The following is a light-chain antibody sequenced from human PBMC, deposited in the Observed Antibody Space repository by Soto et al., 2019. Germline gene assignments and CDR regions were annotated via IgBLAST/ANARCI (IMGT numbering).Light chain of an antibody. V-gene: IGKV1-8*01. J-gene: IGKJ1*01. CDR2: AAS. Sequence: SRMIPVVAVSSASTGDRVTITCRASQGISSYLAWYQQKPGKAPKLLIYAASTLQSGVQSRFSGSGSGKIFTLTFSCLQSEDFATYYCQQYYIYPRPFGQGPKV. CDR1: QGISSY. CDR3: QQYYIYPRP.